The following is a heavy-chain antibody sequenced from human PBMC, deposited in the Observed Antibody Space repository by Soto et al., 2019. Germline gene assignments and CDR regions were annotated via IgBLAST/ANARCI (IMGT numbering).Heavy chain of an antibody. CDR2: ISGSGGST. V-gene: IGHV3-23*01. CDR3: AKDPLAAHPDFWSGYPTYYFDY. CDR1: GFTFSSYA. Sequence: GRSLRLSCAASGFTFSSYAMSWVRQAPGKGLEWVSAISGSGGSTYYADSVKGRFTISRDNSKNKVYLQMNSLRAEDTAVYYCAKDPLAAHPDFWSGYPTYYFDYWGQGTLVTVSS. D-gene: IGHD3-3*01. J-gene: IGHJ4*02.